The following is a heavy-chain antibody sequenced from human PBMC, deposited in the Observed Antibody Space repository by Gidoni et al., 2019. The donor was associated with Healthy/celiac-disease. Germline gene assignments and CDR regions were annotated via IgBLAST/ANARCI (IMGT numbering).Heavy chain of an antibody. D-gene: IGHD2-15*01. Sequence: EVQLVESGGGLVKPGGSLRLSCAASGFTFSSYSMNWVRQAPGQGLEWVSSISSSSSYIYYADSVKCRFTISRDNAKNSLYLQMNSLRAEDTAVYYCAREPPTRPVDYWGQGTLVTVSS. J-gene: IGHJ4*02. V-gene: IGHV3-21*01. CDR2: ISSSSSYI. CDR1: GFTFSSYS. CDR3: AREPPTRPVDY.